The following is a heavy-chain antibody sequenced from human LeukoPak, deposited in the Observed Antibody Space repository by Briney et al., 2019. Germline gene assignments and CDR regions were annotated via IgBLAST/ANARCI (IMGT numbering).Heavy chain of an antibody. J-gene: IGHJ4*02. CDR2: ISSNSIYV. CDR1: GFTFSSYS. V-gene: IGHV3-21*01. D-gene: IGHD1-14*01. CDR3: ARDQVDRIWYFDY. Sequence: PRGSLRLSCAASGFTFSSYSMNWVRQAPGKGLEWVSSISSNSIYVFYADSMKGRFTISRDNAKNSLSLQMNSLRAEDTAVYYCARDQVDRIWYFDYWGQGTLVTVSS.